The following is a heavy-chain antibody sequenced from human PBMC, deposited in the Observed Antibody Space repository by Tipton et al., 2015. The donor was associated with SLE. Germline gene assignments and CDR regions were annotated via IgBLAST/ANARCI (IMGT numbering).Heavy chain of an antibody. CDR1: GYSFSKYV. V-gene: IGHV7-4-1*02. CDR2: ININGGKP. CDR3: TRSPRDNRPRALTFYYYYMDG. Sequence: QVQLVQSGSELKKPGASVKVSCKASGYSFSKYVLNWVRQAPGQGLEWMGRININGGKPTYAQGFAGRFVFSLDTSVSTSDLEISSLKAEDTAVYSCTRSPRDNRPRALTFYYYYMDGGGRGTTVTISS. J-gene: IGHJ6*03. D-gene: IGHD3-9*01.